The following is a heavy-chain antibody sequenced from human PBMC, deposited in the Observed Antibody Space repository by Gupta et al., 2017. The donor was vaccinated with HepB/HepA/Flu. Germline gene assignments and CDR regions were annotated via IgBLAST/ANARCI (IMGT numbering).Heavy chain of an antibody. CDR1: GGTFSSDA. Sequence: QLVQSGAELMRPGSSVKVSCKASGGTFSSDAISWVRQAPGQGLEWMGVIIPSFDVADYSQTFQGRLTISADTYTSTTYIELSSLILQDTAVYFCASGNYYVSDGPVAWGQGTLVTVSS. D-gene: IGHD3-10*02. CDR3: ASGNYYVSDGPVA. CDR2: IIPSFDVA. V-gene: IGHV1-69*17. J-gene: IGHJ5*02.